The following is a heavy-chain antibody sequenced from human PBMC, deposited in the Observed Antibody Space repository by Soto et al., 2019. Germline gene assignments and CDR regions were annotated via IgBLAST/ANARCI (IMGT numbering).Heavy chain of an antibody. J-gene: IGHJ4*02. D-gene: IGHD3-9*01. Sequence: EVQLVESGGGSVQPGGSLRLSCAASGFSFSSNWMNWVRQAPGKGLEWVANIKQDGSERYYVDSVKGRFTSSRDKARDSMYLQMNSLRAEDTAVYYCASGPYYDVLIDHWGQGTLVTVSS. CDR3: ASGPYYDVLIDH. CDR2: IKQDGSER. V-gene: IGHV3-7*03. CDR1: GFSFSSNW.